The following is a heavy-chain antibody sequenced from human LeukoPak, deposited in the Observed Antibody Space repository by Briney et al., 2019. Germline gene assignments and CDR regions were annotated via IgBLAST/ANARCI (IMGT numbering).Heavy chain of an antibody. CDR2: IKSKTDGGTT. CDR1: GFTFSNAW. V-gene: IGHV3-15*01. D-gene: IGHD3-3*01. CDR3: TIAIGAPYYDFWSGYYDYYCGMDV. Sequence: RPGGSLRLSCAASGFTFSNAWMSWARQAPGKGLEWVGRIKSKTDGGTTDYAAPMKGRFTISRDDSKNTLYLQMNSLKTEDTAVYYCTIAIGAPYYDFWSGYYDYYCGMDVWGQGTTVTVSS. J-gene: IGHJ6*02.